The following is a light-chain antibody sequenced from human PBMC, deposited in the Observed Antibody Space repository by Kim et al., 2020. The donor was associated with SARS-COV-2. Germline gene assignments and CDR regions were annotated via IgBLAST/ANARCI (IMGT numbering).Light chain of an antibody. CDR2: GRN. V-gene: IGLV3-19*01. J-gene: IGLJ3*02. CDR1: RIQSYY. CDR3: KPRDNSLDPVV. Sequence: SSELTQDPAVSVAVAQQVRMTSRVDRIQSYYAIWCLQMPRQAPILVFYGRNNRRSGIPDRFSGSSSGNTASLTVSRSQAVDEAVYYCKPRDNSLDPVVFG.